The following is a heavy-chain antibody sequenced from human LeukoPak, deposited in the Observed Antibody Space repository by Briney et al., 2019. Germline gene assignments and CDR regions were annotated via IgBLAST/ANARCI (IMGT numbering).Heavy chain of an antibody. CDR1: GYTFTGYY. CDR2: INPNSGGT. CDR3: ARKGSAYYDFWSGFSPFDY. J-gene: IGHJ4*02. D-gene: IGHD3-3*01. Sequence: ASVKVSCKASGYTFTGYYMHWVRQAPGQGLEWMGWINPNSGGTNYAQKFQGRVTMTRDTSISTAYMELSRLRSDDTAVHYCARKGSAYYDFWSGFSPFDYWGQGTLVTVSS. V-gene: IGHV1-2*02.